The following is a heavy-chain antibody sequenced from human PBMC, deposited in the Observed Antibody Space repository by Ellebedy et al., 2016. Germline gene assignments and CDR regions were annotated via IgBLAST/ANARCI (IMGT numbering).Heavy chain of an antibody. CDR2: ISGGGDKT. Sequence: GESLKISXAGSGFTFSNYFMSWVRQAPGKGLEWVSTISGGGDKTHLADSVKGRFTISRDNSKSTLYLQMNSLRAEDTAVYYCAKDSGEHLTFYYYYGMDVWGQGTTVTVSS. D-gene: IGHD3-10*01. V-gene: IGHV3-23*01. CDR3: AKDSGEHLTFYYYYGMDV. J-gene: IGHJ6*02. CDR1: GFTFSNYF.